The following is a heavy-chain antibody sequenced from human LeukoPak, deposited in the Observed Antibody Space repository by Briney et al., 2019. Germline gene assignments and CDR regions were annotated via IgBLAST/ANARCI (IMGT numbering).Heavy chain of an antibody. CDR1: GFTFSSYE. J-gene: IGHJ6*04. CDR2: ISSSSSYI. V-gene: IGHV3-21*04. D-gene: IGHD5-12*01. CDR3: ARDHIVDV. Sequence: GGSLRLSCEASGFTFSSYEMNWVRQAPGKGLEWVSSISSSSSYIYYADSVKGRFTTSRDNAKNSLYLQMNSLRAEDTAVYYCARDHIVDVWGKGTTVTISS.